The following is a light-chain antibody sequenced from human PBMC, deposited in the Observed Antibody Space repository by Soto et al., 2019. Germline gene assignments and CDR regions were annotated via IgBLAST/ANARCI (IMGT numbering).Light chain of an antibody. Sequence: QSVLTQPPSASGSPGQSVTISCTGTSSDVGGYYYVSWYQQHPGKAPKLMIYEVTIRPSGVSDCFSGSNAGNPPSLTASGLQAEDEADYYSSSYPDGKPSYVFGSGTKVTV. V-gene: IGLV2-8*01. CDR1: SSDVGGYYY. CDR3: SSYPDGKPSYV. J-gene: IGLJ1*01. CDR2: EVT.